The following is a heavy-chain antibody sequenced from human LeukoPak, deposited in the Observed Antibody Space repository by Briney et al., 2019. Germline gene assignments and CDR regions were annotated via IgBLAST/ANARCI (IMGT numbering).Heavy chain of an antibody. V-gene: IGHV3-74*01. Sequence: GGSLRLSCAASGFTFSSYWMNWVRQAPGKGLVWVSRIASDGSSTTYADSVKGRFSISRDNAKNTLYLQMNSLRVEDTAMYYCYYEGYWGQGTLVTVSS. CDR1: GFTFSSYW. D-gene: IGHD3-22*01. CDR2: IASDGSST. CDR3: YYEGY. J-gene: IGHJ4*02.